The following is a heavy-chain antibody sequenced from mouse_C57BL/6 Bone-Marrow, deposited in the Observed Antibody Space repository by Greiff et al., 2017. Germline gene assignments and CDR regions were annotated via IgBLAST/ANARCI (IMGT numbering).Heavy chain of an antibody. Sequence: EVQLQESGPGLVKPSQSLSLTCSVTGYSITSGYYWNWIRQFPGNKLEWMGYISYDGSNNYNPSLKNRISITRDTSTNQFFLKLNSVTTEDTATYYCAREDWDYAMDYWGQGTSVTVSS. V-gene: IGHV3-6*01. J-gene: IGHJ4*01. D-gene: IGHD4-1*01. CDR3: AREDWDYAMDY. CDR2: ISYDGSN. CDR1: GYSITSGYY.